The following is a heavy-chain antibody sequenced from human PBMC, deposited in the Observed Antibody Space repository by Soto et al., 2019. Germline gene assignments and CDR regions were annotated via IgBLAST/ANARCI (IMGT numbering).Heavy chain of an antibody. CDR2: IRSKDYGGTT. Sequence: SLRLSCATSGFTFTYFSISWVRQAPGRGLEWVGFIRSKDYGGTTEYAASVKGRFAISRDDSTGIAYLQMNSLKNEDTAVYYCTREIPYFDSWGQGTPVTVSS. CDR3: TREIPYFDS. J-gene: IGHJ4*02. V-gene: IGHV3-49*02. CDR1: GFTFTYFS.